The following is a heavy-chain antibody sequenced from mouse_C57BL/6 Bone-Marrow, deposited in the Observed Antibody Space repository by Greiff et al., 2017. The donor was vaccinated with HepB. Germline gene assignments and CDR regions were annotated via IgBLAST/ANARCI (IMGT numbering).Heavy chain of an antibody. CDR3: ARSGYYGSSFV. J-gene: IGHJ1*03. Sequence: EVKLMESGGGLVQPGGSLSLSCAASGFTFTDYYMSWVRQPPGKALEWLGFIRNKANGYTTEYSASVKGRFTISRDNSQSILYLQMNALRAEDSATYYCARSGYYGSSFVWGTGTTVTVSS. CDR1: GFTFTDYY. CDR2: IRNKANGYTT. D-gene: IGHD1-1*01. V-gene: IGHV7-3*01.